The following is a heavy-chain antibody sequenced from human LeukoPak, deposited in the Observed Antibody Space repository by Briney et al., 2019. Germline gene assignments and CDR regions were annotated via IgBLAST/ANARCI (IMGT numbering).Heavy chain of an antibody. CDR1: GGSFSGYY. J-gene: IGHJ4*02. V-gene: IGHV4-34*01. CDR2: INHSGST. Sequence: SETLSLTCAVYGGSFSGYYWSWIRQPPGKGLEWIGEINHSGSTNYNPSLKSRVTISVDTSKNQFSLKLSSVTAADTAVYYRARGGSSWVYWGQGTLVTVSS. D-gene: IGHD6-13*01. CDR3: ARGGSSWVY.